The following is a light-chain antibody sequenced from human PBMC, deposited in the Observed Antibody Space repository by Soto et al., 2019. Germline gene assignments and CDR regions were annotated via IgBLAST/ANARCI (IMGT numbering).Light chain of an antibody. J-gene: IGKJ1*01. V-gene: IGKV3-15*01. CDR1: QSVSSN. Sequence: DIVMTQSPATLSVSPGERATLSCRATQSVSSNLAWYQQKPAQAPRLLIYGASTSATGIPARFSGSGSGTEFTLTISSLQSEDFAVYYCQQYNNWPRTFGQGTKVDIK. CDR3: QQYNNWPRT. CDR2: GAS.